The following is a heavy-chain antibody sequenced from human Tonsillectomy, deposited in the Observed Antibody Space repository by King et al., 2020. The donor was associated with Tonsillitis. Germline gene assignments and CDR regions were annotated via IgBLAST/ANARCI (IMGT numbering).Heavy chain of an antibody. CDR1: GFTFSSYS. J-gene: IGHJ3*02. CDR3: ARSLSRSSRDAFDI. Sequence: QLVQSGGGLVKPGGSLRLSCAASGFTFSSYSMNWVRQAPGKGLEWVSSISSIMSYIYYADSGKGRFTISRDNAKNSLYLQMNSLRAEDTAVYYCARSLSRSSRDAFDIWGQGTMVTVSS. CDR2: ISSIMSYI. V-gene: IGHV3-21*01. D-gene: IGHD2/OR15-2a*01.